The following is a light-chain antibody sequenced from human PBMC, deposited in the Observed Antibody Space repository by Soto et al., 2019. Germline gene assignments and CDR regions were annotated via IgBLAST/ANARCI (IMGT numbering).Light chain of an antibody. J-gene: IGKJ4*01. Sequence: EIVMTQSPATLSVSPGERATLSCRASQSVNSNLAWYQQKPGQAPRLLIYGASTRATGIPARFSGSGSGTEFTLTISSLQSEDFAVYYCQQYDDWPLTFGGGNKVYIK. CDR2: GAS. CDR1: QSVNSN. CDR3: QQYDDWPLT. V-gene: IGKV3-15*01.